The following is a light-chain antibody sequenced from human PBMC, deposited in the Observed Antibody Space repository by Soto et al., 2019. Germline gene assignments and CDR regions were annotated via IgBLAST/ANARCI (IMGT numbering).Light chain of an antibody. CDR2: AAS. CDR3: QKYNSAPWT. V-gene: IGKV1-27*01. Sequence: DIQMTKSPSSLSASVGDRDTITCRASQGISNYLAWYQQKPWKVPKLLIYAASTLQSGVPSRFSGSGSGTDFTHNISSLQPEDVATYYCQKYNSAPWTYGQGTKVEL. CDR1: QGISNY. J-gene: IGKJ1*01.